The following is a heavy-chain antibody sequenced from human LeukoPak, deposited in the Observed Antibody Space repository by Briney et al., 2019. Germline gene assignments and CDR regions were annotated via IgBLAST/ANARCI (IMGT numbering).Heavy chain of an antibody. CDR2: INPNSGGT. Sequence: GASVKVSCKASGYTFTGYYMHWVRQAPGQGLEWMGWINPNSGGTNYAQKFQGRVTMTRDTSISTAYLELSRLRSDDTAVYYCARENFVVVPAAMENWFPPWAQGPLVTVSS. J-gene: IGHJ5*02. V-gene: IGHV1-2*02. D-gene: IGHD2-2*01. CDR3: ARENFVVVPAAMENWFPP. CDR1: GYTFTGYY.